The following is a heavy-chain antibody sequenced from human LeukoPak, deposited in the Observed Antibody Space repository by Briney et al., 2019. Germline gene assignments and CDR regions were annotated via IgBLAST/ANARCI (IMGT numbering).Heavy chain of an antibody. CDR1: GYTFTGYY. Sequence: ASVTVSCKASGYTFTGYYMHWVRQAPGQGLEWMGWINPNTGGTNYVQKFHGRVTMTRDTSISTAYMELSRLVSDDTAVYYCARGVAVAGTGAAYWGQGALVTVSS. V-gene: IGHV1-2*02. CDR2: INPNTGGT. D-gene: IGHD6-19*01. CDR3: ARGVAVAGTGAAY. J-gene: IGHJ4*02.